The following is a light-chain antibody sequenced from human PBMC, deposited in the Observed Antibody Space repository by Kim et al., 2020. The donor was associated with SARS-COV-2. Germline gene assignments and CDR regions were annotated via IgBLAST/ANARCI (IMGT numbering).Light chain of an antibody. V-gene: IGLV3-1*01. CDR1: KLGDKY. CDR3: QAWGSGNVV. J-gene: IGLJ2*01. Sequence: GSTGQTASITCSGDKLGDKYASWYQQKPGQSPVLVIYRDTKRPSGIPEHFSGSNSGNTATLTISGTQAMDEADYYCQAWGSGNVVFGGGTQLTVL. CDR2: RDT.